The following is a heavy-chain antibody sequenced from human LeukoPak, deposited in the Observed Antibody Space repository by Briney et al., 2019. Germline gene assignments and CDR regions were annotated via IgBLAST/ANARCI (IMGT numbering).Heavy chain of an antibody. V-gene: IGHV3-74*01. CDR3: TRGGGYSYGSFDY. J-gene: IGHJ4*02. CDR1: GVIFSNYW. D-gene: IGHD5-18*01. Sequence: TGGSLRLSCAASGVIFSNYWMHWVRQTPGKGLVWVSRINRDGSSTSYADSVKGRSTISRDNAKNTLYLQMNSLRAEDTAVYYCTRGGGYSYGSFDYWGQGTLVTVSS. CDR2: INRDGSST.